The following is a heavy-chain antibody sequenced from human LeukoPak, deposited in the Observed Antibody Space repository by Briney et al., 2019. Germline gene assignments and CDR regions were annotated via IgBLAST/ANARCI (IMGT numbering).Heavy chain of an antibody. CDR1: GFTFSSYG. Sequence: PGGSLRLSCAASGFTFSSYGMHWVRQAPGKGLEWVAFIRYDGSNKYYADSVKGRFTISRDNSKNTLYLQMNSLRAEDTAVYYCAKVGEGGIVGAPPMRAFDIWGQGTMVTVSS. J-gene: IGHJ3*02. CDR3: AKVGEGGIVGAPPMRAFDI. CDR2: IRYDGSNK. D-gene: IGHD1-26*01. V-gene: IGHV3-30*02.